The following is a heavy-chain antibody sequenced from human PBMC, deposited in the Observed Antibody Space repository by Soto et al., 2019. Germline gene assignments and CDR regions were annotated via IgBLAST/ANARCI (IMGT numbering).Heavy chain of an antibody. V-gene: IGHV3-23*01. J-gene: IGHJ4*02. CDR2: ITGIGDYT. CDR3: ARGAHCGGDCYSLLDH. Sequence: GGSLRLSCAASGFSFNNYAMSWVRQAPGKGLEWVSAITGIGDYTVYADSVKGRFTISRDNSKNMLYLQLNSLRAEDTAVYYCARGAHCGGDCYSLLDHWGQGTQVTVSS. CDR1: GFSFNNYA. D-gene: IGHD2-21*02.